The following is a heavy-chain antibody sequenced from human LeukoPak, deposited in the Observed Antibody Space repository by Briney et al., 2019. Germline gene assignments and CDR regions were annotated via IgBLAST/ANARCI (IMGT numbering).Heavy chain of an antibody. CDR3: ARPLGYCTSGSCFPDY. CDR1: GFTFSSYS. V-gene: IGHV3-21*01. CDR2: ISGSSSNI. J-gene: IGHJ4*02. D-gene: IGHD2-15*01. Sequence: GGSLRLSCAASGFTFSSYSMNWVRQAPGKGLEWVSSISGSSSNIYYADSVKGRFTISRDNAKNSLYLQMNSLRAEDTAVYYCARPLGYCTSGSCFPDYWGQGTLVTVSP.